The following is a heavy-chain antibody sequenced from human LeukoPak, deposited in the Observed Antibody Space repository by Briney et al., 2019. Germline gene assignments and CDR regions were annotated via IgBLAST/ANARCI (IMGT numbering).Heavy chain of an antibody. CDR3: TRELNWNPEGAFDAFDI. J-gene: IGHJ3*02. CDR1: GGSFSGYY. D-gene: IGHD1-20*01. V-gene: IGHV4-34*01. CDR2: INHSGST. Sequence: PSETLSLTCAVYGGSFSGYYWSWIRQPPGKGLEWIGEINHSGSTNYNPSLKSRVTISVDTSKNQFSLKLSSVTAADTAVYYCTRELNWNPEGAFDAFDIWGQGTMVTVSS.